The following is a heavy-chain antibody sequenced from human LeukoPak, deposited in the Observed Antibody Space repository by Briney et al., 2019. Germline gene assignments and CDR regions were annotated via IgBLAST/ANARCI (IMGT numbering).Heavy chain of an antibody. CDR1: GFTFSNFW. Sequence: GGSLRLSCAASGFTFSNFWMHWVRQAPGKGLEWLANIKQDGSEKNSVDSVKGRFTISRDNAKNSLYLRMNSLRAEDTAVYYCARGLDYWGQGTLVTVSS. J-gene: IGHJ4*02. V-gene: IGHV3-7*04. CDR3: ARGLDY. D-gene: IGHD2-21*01. CDR2: IKQDGSEK.